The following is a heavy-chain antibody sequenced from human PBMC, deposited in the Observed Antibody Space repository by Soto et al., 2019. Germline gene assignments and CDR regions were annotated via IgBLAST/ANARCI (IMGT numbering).Heavy chain of an antibody. D-gene: IGHD2-15*01. J-gene: IGHJ6*02. Sequence: PSETLSLTCTLSGGSVRAPDWWNWVRQSPDKGLEWIAEVYISGHSNYNPSLRSRVSVSIDSSKNQFYLNLNSVTAAVTAIYYCARVRQGCSANNCYFDPWGQGTTVTVSS. CDR2: VYISGHS. V-gene: IGHV4-4*02. CDR3: ARVRQGCSANNCYFDP. CDR1: GGSVRAPDW.